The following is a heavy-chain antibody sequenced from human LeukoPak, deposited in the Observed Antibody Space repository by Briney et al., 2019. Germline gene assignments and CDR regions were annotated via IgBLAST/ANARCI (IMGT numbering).Heavy chain of an antibody. CDR3: ARDPGGVEDSSGYYWLDY. V-gene: IGHV4-34*01. CDR1: GGSFSGYY. Sequence: PSETLSLTCAVYGGSFSGYYWSWIRQPPGKGLEWIGEINHSGSTNYNPSLKSRVTISVDTSKNQFSLKLSSVTAADTAVYYCARDPGGVEDSSGYYWLDYWGQGTLVTVSS. J-gene: IGHJ4*02. D-gene: IGHD3-22*01. CDR2: INHSGST.